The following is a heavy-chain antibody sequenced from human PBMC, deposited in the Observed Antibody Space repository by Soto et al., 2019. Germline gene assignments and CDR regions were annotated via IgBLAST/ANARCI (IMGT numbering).Heavy chain of an antibody. CDR1: GFTVSSNS. Sequence: GGSLRLSCAVSGFTVSSNSITWVRQAPGQGLEWVSVLHSDVSTYYVDSVKGRFVISRDNSKNTVYLQMNSLRAEDTAIYYCARELGGSWYNWFDPWGQRTLVTV. V-gene: IGHV3-53*01. CDR2: LHSDVST. J-gene: IGHJ5*02. D-gene: IGHD2-15*01. CDR3: ARELGGSWYNWFDP.